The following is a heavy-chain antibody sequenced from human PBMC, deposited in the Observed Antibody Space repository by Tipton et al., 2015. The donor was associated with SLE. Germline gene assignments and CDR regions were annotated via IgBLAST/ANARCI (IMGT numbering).Heavy chain of an antibody. CDR3: ARGGPIRFLEWLRGYFDY. V-gene: IGHV4-30-4*01. D-gene: IGHD3-3*01. Sequence: TLSLTCTVSGGSISSGDYYWSWIRQPPGKGLEWIGYIYYSGSTYYNPSLKSRVTISVDTSKNQFSLKLRSVTAADTAVYYCARGGPIRFLEWLRGYFDYWGQGTLVTVSS. CDR1: GGSISSGDYY. J-gene: IGHJ4*02. CDR2: IYYSGST.